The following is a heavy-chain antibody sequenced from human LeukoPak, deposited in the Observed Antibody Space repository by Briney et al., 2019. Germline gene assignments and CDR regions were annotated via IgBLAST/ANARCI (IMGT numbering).Heavy chain of an antibody. Sequence: ASVKVSCKASGYTFTSYGISWVRQAPGQGLEWMGWISAYNGNTNYAQKLQGRVTMTTDTSTSTAYMELRSLRSDDTAVYYCARMTYYYDSDPPGYFDYWGQGTLVTVSS. CDR3: ARMTYYYDSDPPGYFDY. CDR2: ISAYNGNT. CDR1: GYTFTSYG. V-gene: IGHV1-18*01. D-gene: IGHD3-22*01. J-gene: IGHJ4*02.